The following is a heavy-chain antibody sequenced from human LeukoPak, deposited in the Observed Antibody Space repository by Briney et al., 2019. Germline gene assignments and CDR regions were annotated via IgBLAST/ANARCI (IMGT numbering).Heavy chain of an antibody. Sequence: SETLSLTCTVSGGSFSSYYWTWIRQPAGKGMEWNGRIYNSGTTNYSPSLESRVTMSLDTSKNRFSLSLSSVTAADTAVYYCARDRLGATGHWRIDVWGRGTLVTVSS. CDR2: IYNSGTT. CDR1: GGSFSSYY. V-gene: IGHV4-4*07. J-gene: IGHJ2*01. CDR3: ARDRLGATGHWRIDV. D-gene: IGHD1-26*01.